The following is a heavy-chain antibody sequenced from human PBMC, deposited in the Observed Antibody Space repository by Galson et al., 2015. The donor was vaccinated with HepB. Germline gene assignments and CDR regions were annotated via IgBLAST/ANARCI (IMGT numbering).Heavy chain of an antibody. V-gene: IGHV3-66*01. D-gene: IGHD2-15*01. Sequence: SLRLSCAASGFTVSSNYMSWVRQAPGKGLEWVSVIYSGGSTYYADSVKGRFTISRDNSKNTLYLQMNSLRAEDTAVYYCARDCSGGSCYTYYYGMDVWGQETTVTVSS. CDR2: IYSGGST. J-gene: IGHJ6*02. CDR1: GFTVSSNY. CDR3: ARDCSGGSCYTYYYGMDV.